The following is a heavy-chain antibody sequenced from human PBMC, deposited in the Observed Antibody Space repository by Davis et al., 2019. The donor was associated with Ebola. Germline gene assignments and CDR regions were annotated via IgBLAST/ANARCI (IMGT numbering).Heavy chain of an antibody. CDR2: IYYSGST. CDR1: GGSISSSSYY. J-gene: IGHJ4*02. V-gene: IGHV4-39*01. CDR3: ARRSGWIQYYFDY. Sequence: SETLSLTCTVSGGSISSSSYYWGWIRQPPGKGLEWIGSIYYSGSTYYNPSLKSRVTISVDTSKNQFSLKLSSVTAADTAVYYCARRSGWIQYYFDYWGQGTLVTVSS. D-gene: IGHD6-19*01.